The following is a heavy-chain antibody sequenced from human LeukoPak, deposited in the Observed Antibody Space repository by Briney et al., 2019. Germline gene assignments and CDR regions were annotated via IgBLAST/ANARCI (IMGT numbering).Heavy chain of an antibody. J-gene: IGHJ3*02. Sequence: PGGSLRLSCAASGFTFSSYSMNWVRQAPGKGLEWVSFINSRSSTIYYADSVKGRFTISRDNAKNSLYLQMNSPRAEDTAVYYCTSHTGTGDAFRPFHIWGQGTMVTVSS. CDR3: TSHTGTGDAFRPFHI. CDR1: GFTFSSYS. D-gene: IGHD2-21*02. V-gene: IGHV3-48*04. CDR2: INSRSSTI.